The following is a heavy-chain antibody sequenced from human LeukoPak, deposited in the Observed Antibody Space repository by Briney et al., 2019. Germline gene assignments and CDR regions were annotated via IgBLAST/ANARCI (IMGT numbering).Heavy chain of an antibody. CDR3: ARDERRRRVPAAISDY. Sequence: GRSLRLSCAASGFTFSSYGMHWVRQAPGKGLEWVAVIWYDGSNKYYADSVKDRFTISRDNSKNTLYLQMNSLRAEDTAVYYCARDERRRRVPAAISDYWGQGTLVTVSS. V-gene: IGHV3-33*01. J-gene: IGHJ4*02. D-gene: IGHD2-2*01. CDR2: IWYDGSNK. CDR1: GFTFSSYG.